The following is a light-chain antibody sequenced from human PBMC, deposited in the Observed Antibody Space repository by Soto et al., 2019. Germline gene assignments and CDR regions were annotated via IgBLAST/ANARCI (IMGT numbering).Light chain of an antibody. Sequence: QSVLTQPASVSGSPGQSITISCTGTSSDVGSYNLVSWYQQHPGKAPKLMIYEVSKRPSGVSNRFSGSKSGNTASLTISGLQAGDEADYYCSSYRSSRTYVFGTGTKVTVL. CDR2: EVS. J-gene: IGLJ1*01. CDR1: SSDVGSYNL. V-gene: IGLV2-14*02. CDR3: SSYRSSRTYV.